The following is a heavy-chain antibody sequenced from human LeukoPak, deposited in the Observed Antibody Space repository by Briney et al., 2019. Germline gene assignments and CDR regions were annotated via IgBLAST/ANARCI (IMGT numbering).Heavy chain of an antibody. CDR1: GYTLTELS. D-gene: IGHD3-22*01. V-gene: IGHV1-24*01. CDR3: ATVFPYSSGYYYIDY. J-gene: IGHJ4*02. CDR2: FDPEDGET. Sequence: APVKVSCKVSGYTLTELSMHWVRQAPGKGLEWMGGFDPEDGETIYAQKFQGRVTMTEDTSTDTAYMELSSLRSEDTAVYYCATVFPYSSGYYYIDYWGQGTLVTVSS.